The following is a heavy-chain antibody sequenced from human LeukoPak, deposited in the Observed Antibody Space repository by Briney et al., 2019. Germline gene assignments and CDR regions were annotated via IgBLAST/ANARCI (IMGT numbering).Heavy chain of an antibody. D-gene: IGHD4-17*01. J-gene: IGHJ4*02. CDR2: IRGSGDDST. V-gene: IGHV3-23*01. Sequence: GGSLRLSCTASGFAMSWVRQAPGKGLEWVASIRGSGDDSTYYADSVKGRFIISRDHFKSTLYLQMDSLRAEDSAVYYCANRVGLRYYYFDYWGQGTLVTVSS. CDR1: GFA. CDR3: ANRVGLRYYYFDY.